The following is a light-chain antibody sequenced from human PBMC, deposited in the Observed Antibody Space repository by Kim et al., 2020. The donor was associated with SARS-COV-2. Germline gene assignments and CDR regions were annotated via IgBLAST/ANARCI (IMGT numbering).Light chain of an antibody. Sequence: DIQMTQSPSSLSASVGDRVTITCQASQDITKNLKWYQQKPGNAPKLLIYDASTLETGVPPRFSGGGSGTDFTFTISSLQPEDFATYYCQQFHTLPRTFGQGTKVDIQ. J-gene: IGKJ1*01. CDR3: QQFHTLPRT. V-gene: IGKV1-33*01. CDR2: DAS. CDR1: QDITKN.